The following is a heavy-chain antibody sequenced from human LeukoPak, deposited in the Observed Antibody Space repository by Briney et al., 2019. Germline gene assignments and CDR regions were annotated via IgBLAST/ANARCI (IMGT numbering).Heavy chain of an antibody. CDR1: GYSISSGYY. CDR2: IYHSGST. D-gene: IGHD4-23*01. Sequence: PSETLSLTCTVSGYSISSGYYWGWIRQPPGKGLEWIGSIYHSGSTYYNPSLKSRVTISVDTSKNQFSLKLSSVTAADTAVYYCASETTVVTRPDYWGQGTLVTVSS. V-gene: IGHV4-38-2*02. CDR3: ASETTVVTRPDY. J-gene: IGHJ4*02.